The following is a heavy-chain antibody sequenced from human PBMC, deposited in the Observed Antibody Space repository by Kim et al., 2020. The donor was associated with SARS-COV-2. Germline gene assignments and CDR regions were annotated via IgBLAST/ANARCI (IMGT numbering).Heavy chain of an antibody. Sequence: SVKVSCKASGFTFTSSAVQWVRQARGQRLEWIGWIVVGSGNTNYAQKFQERVTITRDMSTSTAYMELSSLRSEDTAVYYCAAGLLMEQWLVPGLDYWGQGTLVTVSS. CDR2: IVVGSGNT. CDR3: AAGLLMEQWLVPGLDY. V-gene: IGHV1-58*01. D-gene: IGHD6-19*01. J-gene: IGHJ4*02. CDR1: GFTFTSSA.